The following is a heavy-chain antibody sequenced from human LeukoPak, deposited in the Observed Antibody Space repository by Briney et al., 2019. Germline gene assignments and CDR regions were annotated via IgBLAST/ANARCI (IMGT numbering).Heavy chain of an antibody. CDR1: GFTFDDYG. CDR2: INWNGGST. CDR3: AKGANLRYFDWLHFDY. J-gene: IGHJ4*02. V-gene: IGHV3-20*04. Sequence: GGSLRLSCAASGFTFDDYGMSWVRQAPGKGLEWVSGINWNGGSTGYADSVKGRFTISRDNAKNSLYLQMNSLRAEDTAVYYCAKGANLRYFDWLHFDYWGQGTLVTVSS. D-gene: IGHD3-9*01.